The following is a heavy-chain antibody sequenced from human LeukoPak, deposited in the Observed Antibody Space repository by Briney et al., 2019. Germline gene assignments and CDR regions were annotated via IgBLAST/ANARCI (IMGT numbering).Heavy chain of an antibody. CDR2: ITSGSTYM. J-gene: IGHJ4*02. V-gene: IGHV3-21*01. D-gene: IGHD3-10*01. CDR1: GLTFSSSA. CDR3: ATEIRAVQDLYY. Sequence: GGSLRLSCAASGLTFSSSAMNWVRQAPGKGLEWVSSITSGSTYMFYADAVKGRFAISRDDAKNSLYLQMNDLRAEDTAVYYCATEIRAVQDLYYWGQGTLVTVSS.